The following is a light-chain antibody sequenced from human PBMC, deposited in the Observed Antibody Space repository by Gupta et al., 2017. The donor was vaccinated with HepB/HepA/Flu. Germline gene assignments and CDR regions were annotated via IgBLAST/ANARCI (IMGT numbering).Light chain of an antibody. J-gene: IGKJ4*01. CDR1: QSISSY. Sequence: DIQMTQSPSSLSASVGDRVTITCRASQSISSYLTWYQQKPGKAPNLLIYAASSLQSGVPSRFSGSGSGTDFTLTISTLQPVDFATYYCQQSHSTPRTFGGGTRVEIK. CDR2: AAS. CDR3: QQSHSTPRT. V-gene: IGKV1-39*01.